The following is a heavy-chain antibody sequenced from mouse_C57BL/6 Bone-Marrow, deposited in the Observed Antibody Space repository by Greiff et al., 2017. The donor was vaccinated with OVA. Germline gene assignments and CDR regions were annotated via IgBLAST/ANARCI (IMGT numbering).Heavy chain of an antibody. D-gene: IGHD1-1*01. Sequence: VQLQQSGAELVRPGASVKLSCTASGFNIKDDYMHWVKQRPEQGLEWIGWIVPENGDTEYASKFKGKATITADTSSNTAYLQLSSLTSEDTAVYYCTSFITTVVAPAYWGQGTLVTVSA. J-gene: IGHJ3*01. CDR3: TSFITTVVAPAY. CDR2: IVPENGDT. V-gene: IGHV14-4*01. CDR1: GFNIKDDY.